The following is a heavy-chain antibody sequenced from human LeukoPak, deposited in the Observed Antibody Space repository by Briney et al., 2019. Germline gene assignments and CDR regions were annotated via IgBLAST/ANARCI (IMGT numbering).Heavy chain of an antibody. CDR2: ISSSSSYI. V-gene: IGHV3-21*01. CDR1: GFTFSSYS. D-gene: IGHD2-2*01. CDR3: ARDVCSSTSCHGPALIPDY. Sequence: PGGSLRLSCAASGFTFSSYSMNWVRQAPGKGLEWVSSISSSSSYIYYADSVKGRFTISRDNAKNSLYLQMNSLRAEDTAVYYCARDVCSSTSCHGPALIPDYWGQGTLVTVSS. J-gene: IGHJ4*02.